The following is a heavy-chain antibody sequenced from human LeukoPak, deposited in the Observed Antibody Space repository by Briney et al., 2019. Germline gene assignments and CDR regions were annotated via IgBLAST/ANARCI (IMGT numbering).Heavy chain of an antibody. V-gene: IGHV1-46*01. D-gene: IGHD2-21*01. J-gene: IGHJ4*02. CDR1: GYTFTGYY. CDR2: INPSGGST. Sequence: ASVKVSCKASGYTFTGYYMHWVRQAPGQGLEWMGIINPSGGSTSYAQKFQGRVTMTRDTSTSTVYMELSSLRSEDTAVYYCARLEVIAYYFDYWGQGTLVTVSS. CDR3: ARLEVIAYYFDY.